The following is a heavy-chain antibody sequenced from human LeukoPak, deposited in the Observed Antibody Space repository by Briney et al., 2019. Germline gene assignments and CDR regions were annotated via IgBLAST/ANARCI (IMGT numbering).Heavy chain of an antibody. V-gene: IGHV4-4*07. CDR2: IYSSGST. Sequence: SETLSLTCTVSGGSISSYYWSWIRQPAGKGLEWIGRIYSSGSTTYNPSLMRRVTMSVETSKNQFSLRLRSVTAADTAVYYCASADYYYYYMDAWGKGTTVTVSS. CDR3: ASADYYYYYMDA. J-gene: IGHJ6*03. CDR1: GGSISSYY.